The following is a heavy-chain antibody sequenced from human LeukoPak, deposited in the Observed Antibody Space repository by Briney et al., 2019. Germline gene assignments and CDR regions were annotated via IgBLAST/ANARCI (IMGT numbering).Heavy chain of an antibody. CDR3: CITIFGVVTAPFDY. CDR1: GFTFSTYG. V-gene: IGHV3-23*05. Sequence: KSGGSLRLSCGASGFTFSTYGMTWVRQAPGKGPEWVSGIDGSGYTTKYADSVKGRFTIYRDNSKNTLYLQMNSLRAEDTAVYYCCITIFGVVTAPFDYWGQGTRVTVSS. CDR2: IDGSGYTT. D-gene: IGHD3-3*01. J-gene: IGHJ4*02.